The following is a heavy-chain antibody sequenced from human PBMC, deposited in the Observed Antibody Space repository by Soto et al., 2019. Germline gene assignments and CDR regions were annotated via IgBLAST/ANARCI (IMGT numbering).Heavy chain of an antibody. J-gene: IGHJ3*02. CDR2: INPATGAA. CDR3: ARGGGVGVSGSAAFDM. CDR1: GYPVTAYY. V-gene: IGHV1-2*02. Sequence: QLHLVQSGAVVKKPGASVTVSCSASGYPVTAYYMHWVRQAPGRGLEWMGGINPATGAAKYTQTFQGRVTMTGDTSTGTVFMELSGLTSGDTAGFYCARGGGVGVSGSAAFDMWGQGTLLTVSS. D-gene: IGHD3-3*01.